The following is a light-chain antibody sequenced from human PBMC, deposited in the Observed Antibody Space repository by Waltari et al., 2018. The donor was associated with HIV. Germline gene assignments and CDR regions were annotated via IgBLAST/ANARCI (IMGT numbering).Light chain of an antibody. Sequence: QSALTQPPSASDLPGQSLNISCSGNNSNIGSNFVFWYQQLPGAAPRLLVYRNDQRHSGVDDRWSGARSGTSASLVIRALRAEDEADYYCASWDDGLRGHVFGTGTTVSVL. CDR2: RND. V-gene: IGLV1-47*01. J-gene: IGLJ1*01. CDR3: ASWDDGLRGHV. CDR1: NSNIGSNF.